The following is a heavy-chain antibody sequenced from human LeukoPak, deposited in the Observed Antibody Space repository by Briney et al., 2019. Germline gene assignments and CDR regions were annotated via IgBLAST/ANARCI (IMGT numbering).Heavy chain of an antibody. CDR2: ISYDERSN. Sequence: PGGSLRLSCAASGFSFSATTMHWVRQAPGKGLEWVGLISYDERSNYYADSVKGRCTISRDNSNNMVYLQMSSLRPEDTAVYYCVRPLRTTYASGSPEDYWGQGTLVTVSS. D-gene: IGHD3-10*01. CDR3: VRPLRTTYASGSPEDY. CDR1: GFSFSATT. V-gene: IGHV3-30*04. J-gene: IGHJ4*02.